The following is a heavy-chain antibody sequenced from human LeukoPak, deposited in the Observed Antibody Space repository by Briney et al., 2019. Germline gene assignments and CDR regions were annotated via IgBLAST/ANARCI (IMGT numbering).Heavy chain of an antibody. D-gene: IGHD3-9*01. J-gene: IGHJ4*02. V-gene: IGHV4-34*01. CDR1: GGSFRGYY. CDR3: ARPSGDILTGYYGL. Sequence: SETLSLTCAVYGGSFRGYYWSWIRQPPGKGLEWIGEINHSGSTNYNPSLKSRVTISVDTSKNQFSLKLRSVTAADTAVYYCARPSGDILTGYYGLWGQGTLVTVSS. CDR2: INHSGST.